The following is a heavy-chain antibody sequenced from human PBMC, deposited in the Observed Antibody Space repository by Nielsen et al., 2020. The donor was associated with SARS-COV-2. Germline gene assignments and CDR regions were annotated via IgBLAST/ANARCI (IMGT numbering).Heavy chain of an antibody. Sequence: GESLKISCAASGFTFSSYSMNWVRQAPGKGLEWVSSISSSSSYIYYADSVKGRFTISRDNAKNSLYLQMNSLRAEDTAVYYCARGSITIFGVVNHYYYGMDVWGQGTTVTVSS. CDR2: ISSSSSYI. J-gene: IGHJ6*02. D-gene: IGHD3-3*01. CDR3: ARGSITIFGVVNHYYYGMDV. CDR1: GFTFSSYS. V-gene: IGHV3-21*01.